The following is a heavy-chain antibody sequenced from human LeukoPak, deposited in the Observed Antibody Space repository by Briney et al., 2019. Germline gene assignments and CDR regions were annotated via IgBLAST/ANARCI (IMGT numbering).Heavy chain of an antibody. Sequence: PGGSLRLSCAASGFTLSSYGMHWVRQAPGRGLEWVAYIRYDGSNKYYADSVKGRYTISRDNSKNTLYLQMNNLRAEDTAVFYCAKDPTSGWYDYSHHWGQGTLVSVSS. V-gene: IGHV3-30*02. CDR3: AKDPTSGWYDYSHH. CDR1: GFTLSSYG. J-gene: IGHJ1*01. D-gene: IGHD6-19*01. CDR2: IRYDGSNK.